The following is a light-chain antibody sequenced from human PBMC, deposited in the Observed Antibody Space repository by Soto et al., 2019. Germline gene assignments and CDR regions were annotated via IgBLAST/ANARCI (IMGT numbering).Light chain of an antibody. CDR3: QKSNSTPWT. CDR1: QSISSY. J-gene: IGKJ1*01. CDR2: AAS. V-gene: IGKV1-39*01. Sequence: DIQMTQSPSSLSASVGDRVTITCRASQSISSYLNWYQQKPGKAPKLLIYAASSLQSGVPSRFSGSGSGTDFTLTISSLQLEDFETSNCQKSNSTPWTSGQGTKV.